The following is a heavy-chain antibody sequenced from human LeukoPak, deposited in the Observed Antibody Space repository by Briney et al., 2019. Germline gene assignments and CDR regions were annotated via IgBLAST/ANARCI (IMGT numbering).Heavy chain of an antibody. CDR1: GFSRTTSGGG. Sequence: CGPTLVNPTQTLTLTCTFSGFSRTTSGGGVGWIRQPPGEALEWLALLNWDAQKVYRPSLQSRLSITKDPSKNQVVLTMTNVDPVETATYYCAHRRDSSGYQYRYWFAPWGEGTLVTVSS. V-gene: IGHV2-5*02. CDR3: AHRRDSSGYQYRYWFAP. D-gene: IGHD3-22*01. J-gene: IGHJ5*02. CDR2: LNWDAQK.